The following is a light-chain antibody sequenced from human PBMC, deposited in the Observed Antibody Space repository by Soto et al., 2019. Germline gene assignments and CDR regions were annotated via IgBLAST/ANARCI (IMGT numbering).Light chain of an antibody. V-gene: IGKV1-39*01. CDR2: AAS. Sequence: DIQMTQSPSSLSASVGDRVTITCRASQSISSYLNWYQQKPGKAPKLLIYAASSLQSGVPSRFSGSGSGTDFNLTISSLHPEDFATYYCQQSYSTSPITFGQGTRLEIK. CDR1: QSISSY. CDR3: QQSYSTSPIT. J-gene: IGKJ5*01.